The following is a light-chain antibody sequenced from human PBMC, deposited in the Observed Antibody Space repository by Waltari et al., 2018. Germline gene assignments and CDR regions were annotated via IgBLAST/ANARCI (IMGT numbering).Light chain of an antibody. J-gene: IGKJ1*01. CDR1: QDVTNH. CDR3: QQGDSLPPT. V-gene: IGKV1-12*01. CDR2: DVS. Sequence: DTQMTQSPSPVSASVGDRVTITCRASQDVTNHLAWFQQKPGRAPKVLIFDVSTLQSGVPSRFSGSGSGTEFSLTISSLQPEDFATYYCQQGDSLPPTFGQGTKVEIK.